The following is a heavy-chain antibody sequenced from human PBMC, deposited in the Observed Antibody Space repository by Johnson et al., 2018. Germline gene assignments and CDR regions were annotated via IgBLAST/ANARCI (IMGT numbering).Heavy chain of an antibody. CDR2: IVVGSGNT. V-gene: IGHV1-58*01. Sequence: QLVESGPEVKKPGTSVKVSCKTSGFTFSSSAVQWVRQARGQRLEWIGWIVVGSGNTNYTQKFQERLTITRDMSTSTAYMELSSLRSEDTAVYYCATLMVRGGISNPIDVWGQGTTVTVSS. D-gene: IGHD3-10*01. J-gene: IGHJ6*02. CDR1: GFTFSSSA. CDR3: ATLMVRGGISNPIDV.